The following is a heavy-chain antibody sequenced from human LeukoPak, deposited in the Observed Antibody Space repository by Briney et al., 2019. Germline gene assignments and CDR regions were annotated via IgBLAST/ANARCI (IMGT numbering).Heavy chain of an antibody. J-gene: IGHJ5*02. Sequence: SETLSLTCTVSGGSISSGSHYWSWIRQPAGKGLEWIGRIYTSGRTNYNPSLKSRVTISIDMSKNQFSLKLSSVTAADTAVYYCARPLAAAGTIDPWGQGTLVTVSS. CDR3: ARPLAAAGTIDP. CDR2: IYTSGRT. CDR1: GGSISSGSHY. D-gene: IGHD6-13*01. V-gene: IGHV4-61*02.